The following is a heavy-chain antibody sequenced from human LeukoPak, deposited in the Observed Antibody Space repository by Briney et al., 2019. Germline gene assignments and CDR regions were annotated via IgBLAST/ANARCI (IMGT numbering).Heavy chain of an antibody. CDR3: AREDPQTKVPEGMDV. J-gene: IGHJ6*02. CDR2: IYYSGTT. D-gene: IGHD4/OR15-4a*01. Sequence: SETLSLTCTVSGGSISHYYWSWIRQPPGKGLEWIGFIYYSGTTNYNPSLKSRVTISVDTSKNQFSLKLSSVTAADTAVYYCAREDPQTKVPEGMDVWGQGTTVTVSS. V-gene: IGHV4-59*01. CDR1: GGSISHYY.